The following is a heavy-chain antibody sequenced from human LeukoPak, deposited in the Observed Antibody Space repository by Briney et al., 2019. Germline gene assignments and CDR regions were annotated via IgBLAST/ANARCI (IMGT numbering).Heavy chain of an antibody. CDR3: VRATGRPRLAFDL. J-gene: IGHJ3*01. CDR1: SDSFNYAAFY. CDR2: VYYTGST. D-gene: IGHD4-17*01. V-gene: IGHV4-39*02. Sequence: SETLSLTCTVSSDSFNYAAFYWAWIRQPPGKGLEYIGNVYYTGSTYYNPSLKSRATISLDTSENHFSLSLSSVTAADTAVYYCVRATGRPRLAFDLWGRGTGVTVSS.